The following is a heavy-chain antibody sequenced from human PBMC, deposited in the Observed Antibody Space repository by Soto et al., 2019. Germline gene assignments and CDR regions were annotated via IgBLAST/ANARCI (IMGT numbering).Heavy chain of an antibody. CDR1: GFTFSSYA. J-gene: IGHJ4*02. CDR2: ISGSGGST. D-gene: IGHD2-2*02. V-gene: IGHV3-23*01. Sequence: GGSLRLSCAASGFTFSSYAMSWVRQAPGKGLEWVSAISGSGGSTYYADSVKGRFTISRDNSKNTLYLQMNSLRAEDTAVYYRAKAMRDIVVVPAAIGTDYWGQGTLVTVSS. CDR3: AKAMRDIVVVPAAIGTDY.